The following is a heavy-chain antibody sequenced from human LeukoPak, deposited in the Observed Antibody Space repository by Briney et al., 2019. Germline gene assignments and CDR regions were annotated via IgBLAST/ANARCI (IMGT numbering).Heavy chain of an antibody. J-gene: IGHJ5*02. CDR1: GFSLSTSGVG. D-gene: IGHD6-13*01. CDR3: AHTVMRSWYSDWFDP. Sequence: SGATLVKPTQTLTLTCTFSGFSLSTSGVGVGWIRQPPGRALEWLALIYWNDDKRYSPSLKSRLTITKDTSKNQVVLTMTNMDPVDTATYYCAHTVMRSWYSDWFDPWGQGTLVTVSS. V-gene: IGHV2-5*01. CDR2: IYWNDDK.